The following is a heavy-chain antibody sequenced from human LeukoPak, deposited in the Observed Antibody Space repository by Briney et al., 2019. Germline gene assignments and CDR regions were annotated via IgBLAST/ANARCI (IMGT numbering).Heavy chain of an antibody. CDR2: ISDCGGKI. D-gene: IGHD3-22*01. V-gene: IGHV3-23*01. Sequence: GGSLRLFCAVCGIILSNYGVMWVRQARGRAVECVAGISDCGGKIKYADSVKGRFTNYRDNPKNTLYLQMNSLRAEDTAVYFCAKRGVVIRVILVGFHKEAYYFDSWGQGALVTVSS. CDR3: AKRGVVIRVILVGFHKEAYYFDS. J-gene: IGHJ4*02. CDR1: GIILSNYG.